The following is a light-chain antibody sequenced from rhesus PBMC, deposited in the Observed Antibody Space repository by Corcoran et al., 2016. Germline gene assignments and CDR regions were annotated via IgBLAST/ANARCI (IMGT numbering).Light chain of an antibody. Sequence: DIQMTQSPSSLSASVGDTVTITCRASQSIDSWLDWYQQKPGKAPKLLIYKASSFPSGVPSRFRGSGSGTDFTLTISSLQPEDFATYYCLQYSTSPYNFGQGTKVEI. J-gene: IGKJ2*01. CDR2: KAS. CDR3: LQYSTSPYN. CDR1: QSIDSW. V-gene: IGKV1-22*01.